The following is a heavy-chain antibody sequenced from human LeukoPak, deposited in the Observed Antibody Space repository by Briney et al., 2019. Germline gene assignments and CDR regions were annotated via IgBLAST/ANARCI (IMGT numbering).Heavy chain of an antibody. V-gene: IGHV3-30*02. Sequence: GRSLRLSCAASGFTFSNYGMHWVRQAPGKGLEGVAFIRYDGSNKYYADSLKGRFTISRDNSKNKLYMQMNSLRAEDTAVYYCAKDWGIWSGESTYLDYWGQGHLVTVSS. D-gene: IGHD3-10*01. CDR3: AKDWGIWSGESTYLDY. CDR1: GFTFSNYG. J-gene: IGHJ4*02. CDR2: IRYDGSNK.